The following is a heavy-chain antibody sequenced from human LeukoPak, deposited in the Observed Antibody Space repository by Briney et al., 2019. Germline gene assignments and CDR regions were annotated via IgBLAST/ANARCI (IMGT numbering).Heavy chain of an antibody. J-gene: IGHJ4*02. Sequence: GGSLRLSCAASGFTFSDYYMSWIRQAPGKGLEWVSCIFSGSTIYYADSVKGRFTISRDNAKNSLYLQMNSLRAEDTAVYYCARDRGGSYSAIDYWGQGTLVTVSS. CDR2: IFSGSTI. D-gene: IGHD1-26*01. CDR3: ARDRGGSYSAIDY. V-gene: IGHV3-69-1*01. CDR1: GFTFSDYY.